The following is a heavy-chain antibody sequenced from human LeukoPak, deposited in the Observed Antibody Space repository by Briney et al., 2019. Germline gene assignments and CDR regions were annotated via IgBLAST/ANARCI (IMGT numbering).Heavy chain of an antibody. Sequence: PSGTLSLTCTVSTYPIRSYYWGWIRQPPGKGLEWIGSIYHSGSTYYNPSLKSRVTISVDTSKNQFSLSLSSVTAADTAVYHCARSYYYGSGTHYWYFDLWGRGTLVTVSS. D-gene: IGHD3-10*01. CDR3: ARSYYYGSGTHYWYFDL. CDR2: IYHSGST. V-gene: IGHV4-38-2*02. CDR1: TYPIRSYY. J-gene: IGHJ2*01.